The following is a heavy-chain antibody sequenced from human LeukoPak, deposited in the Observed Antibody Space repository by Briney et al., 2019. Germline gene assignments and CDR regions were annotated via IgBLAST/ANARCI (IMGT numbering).Heavy chain of an antibody. J-gene: IGHJ4*02. CDR3: TRGDRGYAESLY. Sequence: GGSLRLSCTVSGXSFREHWMSWVRQAPGKGLEWVGNIKEDGNEDYYVDSVEGRFVIFRDNAKNSLYLQMHSLRAEDTTVYYCTRGDRGYAESLYWGRGTLVTVSS. CDR2: IKEDGNED. D-gene: IGHD5-12*01. CDR1: GXSFREHW. V-gene: IGHV3-7*02.